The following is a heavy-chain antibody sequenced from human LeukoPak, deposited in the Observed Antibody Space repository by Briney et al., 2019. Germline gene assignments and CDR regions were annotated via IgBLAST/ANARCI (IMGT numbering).Heavy chain of an antibody. CDR1: GGTFSSYA. V-gene: IGHV1-69*13. J-gene: IGHJ5*02. CDR3: ARGKPGQRYCSSTSCSFDP. D-gene: IGHD2-2*01. CDR2: IIPIFGTA. Sequence: ASVKVSCKASGGTFSSYAINWVRQAPGQGLEWMGGIIPIFGTANYAQKFQGRVTITADESTSTAYMELSSLRSEDTAVYYCARGKPGQRYCSSTSCSFDPWGQGTLVTVSS.